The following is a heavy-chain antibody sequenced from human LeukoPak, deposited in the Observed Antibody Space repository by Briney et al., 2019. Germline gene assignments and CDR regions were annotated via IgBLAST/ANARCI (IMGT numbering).Heavy chain of an antibody. CDR2: INHSGST. J-gene: IGHJ4*02. V-gene: IGHV4-34*01. D-gene: IGHD7-27*01. CDR3: ASRKLGNDY. CDR1: GGSFSGYY. Sequence: SETLSLTCAAYGGSFSGYYWSWIRQPPGKGLEWIGEINHSGSTNYNPSLKSRVTISADTSQNQFSLKLSSVTAADTAVYYCASRKLGNDYWGQGTLVTVSS.